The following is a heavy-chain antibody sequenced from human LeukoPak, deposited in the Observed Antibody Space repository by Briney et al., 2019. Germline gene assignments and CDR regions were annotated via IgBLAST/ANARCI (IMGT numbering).Heavy chain of an antibody. D-gene: IGHD3-22*01. CDR3: ARTVGYYYDSSGYPTYYYYYYMDV. Sequence: ASVKVSCKASGYTFTSHDINWVRQATGQGLEWMGWMNPNSGNTGYAQKFQGRVTITRNTSISTAYMELSSLRSEDTAVYYCARTVGYYYDSSGYPTYYYYYYMDVWGKGTTVTVSS. CDR2: MNPNSGNT. J-gene: IGHJ6*03. CDR1: GYTFTSHD. V-gene: IGHV1-8*03.